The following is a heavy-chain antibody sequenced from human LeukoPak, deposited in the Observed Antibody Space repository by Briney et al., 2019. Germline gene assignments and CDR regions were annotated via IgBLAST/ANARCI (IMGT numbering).Heavy chain of an antibody. CDR3: AKDRLGGPYFFHY. CDR2: IGGTGVRT. J-gene: IGHJ3*01. CDR1: GFTFSSYA. Sequence: GGSLRLSCASSGFTFSSYAMSWVRQAPGKGLEWVSTIGGTGVRTYYADSVKGRFTISRDNSKNTLYLQINSLRAEDTAVYFCAKDRLGGPYFFHYWGQGTMVTVSS. D-gene: IGHD2/OR15-2a*01. V-gene: IGHV3-23*01.